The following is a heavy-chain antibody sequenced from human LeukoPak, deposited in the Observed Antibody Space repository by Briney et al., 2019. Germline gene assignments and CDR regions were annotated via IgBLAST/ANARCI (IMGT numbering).Heavy chain of an antibody. J-gene: IGHJ4*02. V-gene: IGHV3-23*01. D-gene: IGHD2-8*01. CDR1: GFTFSSYA. CDR3: AKAAVPGTKYYFDS. CDR2: ISGSGSST. Sequence: PGGSLRLSCAASGFTFSSYAMGWARQAPGKGLEWVSSISGSGSSTYYADSVKGRFTISRDSSKDTLYLQMNTLRAEDTALYYCAKAAVPGTKYYFDSWGQGTLVTVSS.